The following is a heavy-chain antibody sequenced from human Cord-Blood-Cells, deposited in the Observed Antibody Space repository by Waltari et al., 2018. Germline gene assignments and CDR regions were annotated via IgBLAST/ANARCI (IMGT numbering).Heavy chain of an antibody. CDR1: GGSVSSGSYY. J-gene: IGHJ4*02. CDR3: ARGTVTFDY. V-gene: IGHV4-61*01. Sequence: QVQLQESGPGLVKPSETLSLTCTVSGGSVSSGSYYWSWIRQPPGKGLEWIGYIYYSGSTNYSPSLKSRVTISVDTSKNQCSLKLSSVTAADTAVYYCARGTVTFDYWGQGTLVTVSS. D-gene: IGHD4-4*01. CDR2: IYYSGST.